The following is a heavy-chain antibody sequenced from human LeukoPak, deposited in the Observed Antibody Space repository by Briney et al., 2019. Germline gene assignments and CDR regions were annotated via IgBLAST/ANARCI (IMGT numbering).Heavy chain of an antibody. J-gene: IGHJ6*02. D-gene: IGHD2-21*02. CDR1: GGSISSYY. V-gene: IGHV4-59*08. CDR2: IYYSGST. Sequence: PSETLSLTCTVSGGSISSYYWSWIRQPPGKGLEWIGYIYYSGSTNYNPSLKSRVTISVDTSKNQFSLKLSSVTAADTAVYYCARVVTAKYYYYGMDVWGQGTTVTVSS. CDR3: ARVVTAKYYYYGMDV.